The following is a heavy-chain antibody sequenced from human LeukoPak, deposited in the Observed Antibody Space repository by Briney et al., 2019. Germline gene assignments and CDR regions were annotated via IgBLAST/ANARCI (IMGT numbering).Heavy chain of an antibody. CDR3: ARGEYSSSSMDY. V-gene: IGHV3-66*01. CDR1: GFTLSSNY. Sequence: GGSLRLSCAASGFTLSSNYMSWVRQAPGKGLEWVSVIYSGGSTYYADSVKGRFTISRDNSKNTLYLQMNSLRAEDTAVYYCARGEYSSSSMDYWGQGTLVTVSS. CDR2: IYSGGST. J-gene: IGHJ4*02. D-gene: IGHD6-6*01.